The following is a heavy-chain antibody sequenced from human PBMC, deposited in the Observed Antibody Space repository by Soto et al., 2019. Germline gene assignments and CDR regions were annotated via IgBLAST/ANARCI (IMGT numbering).Heavy chain of an antibody. J-gene: IGHJ4*02. D-gene: IGHD5-18*01. Sequence: ASVKVSCKASGGTLTSYTISWVRQAPGQGLEWMGRIIPILGIANYAQKFQGRVTITADKSTSTAYMELSSLRSEDTAVYYCARDPDCNVDTGMVRGYWGQGTLVTVSS. CDR2: IIPILGIA. V-gene: IGHV1-69*04. CDR3: ARDPDCNVDTGMVRGY. CDR1: GGTLTSYT.